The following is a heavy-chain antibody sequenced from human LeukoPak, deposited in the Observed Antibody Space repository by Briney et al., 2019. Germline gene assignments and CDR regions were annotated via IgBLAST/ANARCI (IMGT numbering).Heavy chain of an antibody. V-gene: IGHV3-11*04. J-gene: IGHJ4*02. CDR3: ARDGGSAWFLDY. CDR2: ISSSGNTT. CDR1: GFTFSDNY. Sequence: PGGSLRLSCAASGFTFSDNYMSWIRQAPGKGLEWVSYISSSGNTTYNADSAKGRFSITRDNAKNSLYLQMNSLRAEDTAVYYCARDGGSAWFLDYWGQGTLVTVSS. D-gene: IGHD6-19*01.